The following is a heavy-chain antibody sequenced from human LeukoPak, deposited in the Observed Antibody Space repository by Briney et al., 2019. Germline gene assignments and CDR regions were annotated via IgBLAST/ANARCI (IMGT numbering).Heavy chain of an antibody. CDR1: GFAFSIYA. J-gene: IGHJ5*01. CDR2: TSSGGDYT. CDR3: AKDRPNYYESNGHYYRRDGDS. Sequence: GGSLRLSCAASGFAFSIYAMSWVRQAPGKGLEWVSCTSSGGDYTYYAGSVKGRFTISRDNSKNTLYLQMNSLRAEDTATYYCAKDRPNYYESNGHYYRRDGDSWGQGTLVTVSS. D-gene: IGHD3-22*01. V-gene: IGHV3-23*01.